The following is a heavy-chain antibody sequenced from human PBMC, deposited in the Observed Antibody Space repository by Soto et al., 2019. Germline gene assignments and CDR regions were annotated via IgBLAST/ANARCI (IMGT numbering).Heavy chain of an antibody. J-gene: IGHJ5*02. Sequence: PSETLSLTCTVSGGSISSYYWSWIRQPPGKGLEWIGYIYYSGSTNYNPSLKSRVTISVDTSKNQFSLKLSSVTAADTAVYYCARQGGYYDILTGYYGNWFDPWGQGTLVTVSS. CDR3: ARQGGYYDILTGYYGNWFDP. CDR2: IYYSGST. CDR1: GGSISSYY. D-gene: IGHD3-9*01. V-gene: IGHV4-59*08.